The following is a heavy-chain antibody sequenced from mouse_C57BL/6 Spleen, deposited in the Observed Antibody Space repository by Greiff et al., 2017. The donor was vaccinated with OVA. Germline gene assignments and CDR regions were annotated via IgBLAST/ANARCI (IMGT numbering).Heavy chain of an antibody. CDR1: GYSITSGYY. Sequence: EVHLVESGPGLVKPSQSLSLTCSVTGYSITSGYYWNWIRQFPGNKLEWMGYISYDGSNNYNPSLKNRISITRDTSKNQFFLKLNSVTTEDTATYYCASEIYDGYYRYAMDYWGQGTSVTVSS. CDR3: ASEIYDGYYRYAMDY. J-gene: IGHJ4*01. V-gene: IGHV3-6*01. CDR2: ISYDGSN. D-gene: IGHD2-3*01.